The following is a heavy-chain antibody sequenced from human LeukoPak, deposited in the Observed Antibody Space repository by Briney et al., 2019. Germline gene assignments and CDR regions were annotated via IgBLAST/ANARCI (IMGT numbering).Heavy chain of an antibody. CDR2: IYYSGST. V-gene: IGHV4-39*01. CDR1: GDSISTSSYY. Sequence: PSETLSLTCTVSGDSISTSSYYWGWIRQPPGKGLEWPGSIYYSGSTHYNPSLKSRVTISVDTSKNQFSLNLYSVTAADTAVFYCARSYYYDYRQIDYWGQRTLVTVSS. CDR3: ARSYYYDYRQIDY. D-gene: IGHD3-22*01. J-gene: IGHJ4*02.